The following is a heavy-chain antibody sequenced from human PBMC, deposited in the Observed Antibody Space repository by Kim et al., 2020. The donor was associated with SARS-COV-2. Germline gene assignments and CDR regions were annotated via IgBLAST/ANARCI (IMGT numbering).Heavy chain of an antibody. CDR1: GFTFSSYA. V-gene: IGHV3-23*01. J-gene: IGHJ6*02. D-gene: IGHD2-15*01. Sequence: GGSLRLSCAASGFTFSSYAMSWVRQAPGKGLEWVSAISGSGGSTYYADSVKGRFTISRDNSKNTLYLQMNSLRAEDTAVYYCAKARGYCSGGSCYHSNYYYYYGMDVWGQGTTVTVSS. CDR3: AKARGYCSGGSCYHSNYYYYYGMDV. CDR2: ISGSGGST.